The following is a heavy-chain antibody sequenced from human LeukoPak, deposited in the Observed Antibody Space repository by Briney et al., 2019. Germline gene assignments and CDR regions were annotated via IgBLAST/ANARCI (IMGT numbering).Heavy chain of an antibody. J-gene: IGHJ6*03. V-gene: IGHV3-7*01. CDR2: IKQDGSEK. D-gene: IGHD3-22*01. Sequence: GGSLRLSCAASGFTFSSYWMSWVRQAPGKGLEWVANIKQDGSEKYYVDSVKGRFTISRDNAKNSLYLQMNSLRAEDTAVYYCARDCSDKTDYDSSGCYMDVWGKGTTVTISS. CDR3: ARDCSDKTDYDSSGCYMDV. CDR1: GFTFSSYW.